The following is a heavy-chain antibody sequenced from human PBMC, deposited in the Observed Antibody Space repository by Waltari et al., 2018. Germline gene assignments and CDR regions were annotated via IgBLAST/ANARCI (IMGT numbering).Heavy chain of an antibody. Sequence: EVQLVESGGGLVQPGRSLRLSCAASGFTFDDYAMHWVRQAPGKGLEWVSGISWNRGSIGYADAVKGRFTIARDNAKNSLYLQMNSLRAEDTALYYCAKDLAGTAAGTLGYWGQGTLVTVSS. J-gene: IGHJ4*02. CDR3: AKDLAGTAAGTLGY. D-gene: IGHD6-13*01. CDR2: ISWNRGSI. V-gene: IGHV3-9*01. CDR1: GFTFDDYA.